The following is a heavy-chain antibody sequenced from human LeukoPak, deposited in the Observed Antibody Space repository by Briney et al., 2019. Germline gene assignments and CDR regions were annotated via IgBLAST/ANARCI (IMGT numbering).Heavy chain of an antibody. Sequence: GGSLRLSCEASGFTFSSYSMNWVRQAPGKGLEWVPSISSSSSYIYYADSVKGRFTISRDNAKNSLYLQMNSLRAEDMAVYYCARASDYGDYIDYWGQGTLVTVSS. CDR3: ARASDYGDYIDY. J-gene: IGHJ4*02. CDR1: GFTFSSYS. CDR2: ISSSSSYI. D-gene: IGHD4-17*01. V-gene: IGHV3-21*01.